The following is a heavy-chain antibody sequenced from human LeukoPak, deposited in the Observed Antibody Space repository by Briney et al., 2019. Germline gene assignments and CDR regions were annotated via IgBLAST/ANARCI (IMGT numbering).Heavy chain of an antibody. V-gene: IGHV4-34*01. CDR1: GGSFSGYY. Sequence: PSETLSLTCAVYGGSFSGYYWSWIRQPPGKGLEWIGEINHSGSTNYNPSLKSRVTISVDTSKNQFSLKLSSVTAADTAVCYCARLESGYYGSGSPDYWGQGTLVTVSS. D-gene: IGHD3-10*01. CDR2: INHSGST. CDR3: ARLESGYYGSGSPDY. J-gene: IGHJ4*02.